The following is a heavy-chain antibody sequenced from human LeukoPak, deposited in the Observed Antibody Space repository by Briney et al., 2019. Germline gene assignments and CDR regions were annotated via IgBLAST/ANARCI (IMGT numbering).Heavy chain of an antibody. V-gene: IGHV3-23*01. CDR1: GFTFCSYA. D-gene: IGHD3-22*01. CDR2: ISGSGGST. Sequence: GGSLRLSCAASGFTFCSYAMSCVRQAPGKGLEWVSAISGSGGSTYYADSVKGRFTISRDNSKNSLYLQMNSLRAEDTAVYYCAKTAYDSSGYYHYFDYWGQGTLVTVSS. CDR3: AKTAYDSSGYYHYFDY. J-gene: IGHJ4*02.